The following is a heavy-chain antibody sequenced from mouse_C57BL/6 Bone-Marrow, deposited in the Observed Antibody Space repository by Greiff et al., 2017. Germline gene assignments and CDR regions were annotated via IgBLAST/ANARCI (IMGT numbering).Heavy chain of an antibody. D-gene: IGHD2-2*01. Sequence: EVQLQQSGPELVKPGASVKISCKASGYTFTDYYMHWVKQSHGKSLEWIGDINPNNGGTSYNQKFKGKATLTVDKSSSTAYMELRSLTSEDSAVDYCARQRGSYDGYEGFAYWGQGTLVTVSA. CDR1: GYTFTDYY. V-gene: IGHV1-26*01. J-gene: IGHJ3*01. CDR2: INPNNGGT. CDR3: ARQRGSYDGYEGFAY.